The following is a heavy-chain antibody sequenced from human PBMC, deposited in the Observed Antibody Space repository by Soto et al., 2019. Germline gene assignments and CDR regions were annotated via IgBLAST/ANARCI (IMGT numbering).Heavy chain of an antibody. Sequence: GGSLRLSCAASGFTFSSYSMNWVRQAPGKGLEWVSSISSSSSYIYYADSVKGRFTISRDNAKNSLYLQMNSLRAEDTAVYYCARDSGGDYAFDIWGQGTMVTVSS. J-gene: IGHJ3*02. D-gene: IGHD4-17*01. V-gene: IGHV3-21*01. CDR3: ARDSGGDYAFDI. CDR2: ISSSSSYI. CDR1: GFTFSSYS.